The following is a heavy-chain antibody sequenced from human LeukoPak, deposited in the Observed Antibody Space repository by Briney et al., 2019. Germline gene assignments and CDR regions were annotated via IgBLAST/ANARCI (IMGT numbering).Heavy chain of an antibody. J-gene: IGHJ4*02. CDR1: GGTFSSYA. CDR2: IIHILGIA. CDR3: ARDVTGTTFDY. D-gene: IGHD1-20*01. Sequence: GASVKVSCKASGGTFSSYAISWVRQAPGQGLEWMGRIIHILGIANYAQKFQGRVTITADKSTSTAYMGLSSLRSEDTAVYYCARDVTGTTFDYWGQGTLVTVSS. V-gene: IGHV1-69*04.